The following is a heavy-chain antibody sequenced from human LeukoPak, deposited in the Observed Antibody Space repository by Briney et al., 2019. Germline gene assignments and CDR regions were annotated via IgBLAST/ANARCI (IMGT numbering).Heavy chain of an antibody. CDR1: GFTFGRYV. CDR2: ISESGSRT. CDR3: ASTGYSSSGGRAFEI. D-gene: IGHD6-19*01. J-gene: IGHJ3*02. Sequence: GGSLRLSCAASGFTFGRYVMSWVRQAPGKGLEWVSAISESGSRTYYGDSVKGRFTISRDNSKNTLYLQMNSLRAEDTALYYCASTGYSSSGGRAFEIWGQGTMVTVSS. V-gene: IGHV3-23*01.